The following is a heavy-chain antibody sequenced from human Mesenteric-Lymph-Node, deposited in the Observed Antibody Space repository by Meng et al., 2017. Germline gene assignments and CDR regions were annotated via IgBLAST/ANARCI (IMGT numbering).Heavy chain of an antibody. Sequence: GESLKISCAVSGFTFSSYWMSWVRQAPGKGLEWVANIKQDGSEKYYVDSVKGRFTISRDNAKNSLFLQMNSLRAEDTAVYYCARDCCSSSYGMDVWGQGTTVTVSS. CDR3: ARDCCSSSYGMDV. J-gene: IGHJ6*02. CDR2: IKQDGSEK. V-gene: IGHV3-7*01. CDR1: GFTFSSYW. D-gene: IGHD2-2*01.